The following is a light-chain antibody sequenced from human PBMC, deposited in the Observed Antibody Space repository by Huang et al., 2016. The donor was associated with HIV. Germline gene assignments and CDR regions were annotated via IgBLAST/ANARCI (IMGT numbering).Light chain of an antibody. CDR1: QSVGNY. CDR2: DTS. J-gene: IGKJ4*01. V-gene: IGKV3-11*01. CDR3: QQRSSGVT. Sequence: IVLTQSPATLSWYPGERVTLSCRASQSVGNYIAWYQQHPGQSPRLLIYDTSNRAADTPVRFSGSGSGTDFAPTISNLESEDFALYYCQQRSSGVTFGGGTKVQVK.